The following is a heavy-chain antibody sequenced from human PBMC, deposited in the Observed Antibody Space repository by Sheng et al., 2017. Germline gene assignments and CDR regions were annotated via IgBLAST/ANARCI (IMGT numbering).Heavy chain of an antibody. CDR2: ISYDGSNK. CDR1: GFTFSSYG. J-gene: IGHJ4*02. CDR3: AKSKDNWNYGIVGLDY. Sequence: QVQLVESGGGVVQPGRSLRLSCAASGFTFSSYGMHWVRQAPGKGLEWVAVISYDGSNKYYADSVKGRFTISRDNSKNTLYLQMNSLRAEDTAVYYCAKSKDNWNYGIVGLDYWGPREP. V-gene: IGHV3-30*18. D-gene: IGHD1-7*01.